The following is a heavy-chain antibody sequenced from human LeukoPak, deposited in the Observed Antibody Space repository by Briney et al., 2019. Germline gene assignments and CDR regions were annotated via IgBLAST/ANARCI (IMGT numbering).Heavy chain of an antibody. Sequence: GGSLRLSCAASGFTVSSYAMNWVRQAPGKGLEWVATISTSSGSTYYADFVKGRFTISRDNSKSTLYLQMNSLRAEDTAVYYCAKNGHGSGSYYPRTKYYFDYWGQGTLVTVSS. V-gene: IGHV3-23*01. D-gene: IGHD3-10*01. CDR3: AKNGHGSGSYYPRTKYYFDY. CDR2: ISTSSGST. CDR1: GFTVSSYA. J-gene: IGHJ4*02.